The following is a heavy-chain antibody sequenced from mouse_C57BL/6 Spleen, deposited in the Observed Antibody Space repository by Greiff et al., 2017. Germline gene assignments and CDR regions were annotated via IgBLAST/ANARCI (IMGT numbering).Heavy chain of an antibody. J-gene: IGHJ4*01. CDR3: ARWRTGYAMDY. V-gene: IGHV1-54*01. CDR2: INPGSGGT. CDR1: GYAFTHYL. Sequence: QVQLQQSGAELVRPGTSVKVSCKASGYAFTHYLIEWVKQRPGQGLEWIGVINPGSGGTNYNEKFKGKATLTADKSSSTAYMQLSSLTSEDSAVYFCARWRTGYAMDYWGQGTSVTGSS. D-gene: IGHD4-1*01.